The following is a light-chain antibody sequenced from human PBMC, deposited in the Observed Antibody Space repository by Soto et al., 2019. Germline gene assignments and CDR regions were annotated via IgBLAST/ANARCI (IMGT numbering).Light chain of an antibody. CDR1: SGSIASSY. Sequence: NFMLTQPHSVSESPGKTVTISCTRSSGSIASSYVQWYQLRPGSSPTTVIYEDDQRPAGVPDRFSGSVDTSSNSASLTISGLQTEDEADYFCQSYATSLLIFGGGTKLTVL. J-gene: IGLJ2*01. CDR3: QSYATSLLI. CDR2: EDD. V-gene: IGLV6-57*01.